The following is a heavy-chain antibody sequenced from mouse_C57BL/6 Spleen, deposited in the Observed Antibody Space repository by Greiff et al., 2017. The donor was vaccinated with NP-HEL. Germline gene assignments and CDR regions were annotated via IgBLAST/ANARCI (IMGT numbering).Heavy chain of an antibody. CDR3: ARDEDRSGYQYAMDY. Sequence: EVQLQQSGPVLVKPGASVKMSCKASGYTFTDYYMNWVKQSHGKSLEWIGVINPYNGGTSYNQKFKGKATLTVDKSSSTAYMELNSLTSEDSAVYYSARDEDRSGYQYAMDYWGQGTSVTVSS. V-gene: IGHV1-19*01. CDR1: GYTFTDYY. D-gene: IGHD3-2*02. J-gene: IGHJ4*01. CDR2: INPYNGGT.